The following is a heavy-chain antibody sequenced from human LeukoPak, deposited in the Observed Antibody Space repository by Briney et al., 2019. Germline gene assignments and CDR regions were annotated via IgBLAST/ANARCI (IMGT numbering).Heavy chain of an antibody. CDR3: ARVGYYDYVWGSYRPHYYFDY. Sequence: GGSLRLSCAASGFTFSSYWMSWVRQAPGKGLEWVANIKQDGSEKYYVDSVKGRFTISRDNAKNSLYLQMNSLRAEGTAVYYCARVGYYDYVWGSYRPHYYFDYWGQGTLVTVSS. D-gene: IGHD3-16*02. CDR2: IKQDGSEK. V-gene: IGHV3-7*01. J-gene: IGHJ4*02. CDR1: GFTFSSYW.